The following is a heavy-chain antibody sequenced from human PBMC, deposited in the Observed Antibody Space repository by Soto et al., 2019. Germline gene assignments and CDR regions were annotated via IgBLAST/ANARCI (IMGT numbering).Heavy chain of an antibody. CDR1: GDSVSSNSAA. Sequence: KQSPTLSLPCAISGDSVSSNSAAWNWLRQSPSRGLEWLGRTYYRSKWYNDYAVSVKSRITINPDTSKNKFSLQLNSVTPEDTAVYYCARDAVSRVRGVVDYYYYYGMDVWGQGTTVTVSS. V-gene: IGHV6-1*01. D-gene: IGHD3-10*01. CDR2: TYYRSKWYN. CDR3: ARDAVSRVRGVVDYYYYYGMDV. J-gene: IGHJ6*02.